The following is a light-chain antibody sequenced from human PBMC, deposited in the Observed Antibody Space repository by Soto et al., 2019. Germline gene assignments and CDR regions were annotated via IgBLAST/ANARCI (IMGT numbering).Light chain of an antibody. J-gene: IGKJ5*01. Sequence: DIQMTQSPSSLSXCVGDRVXITCRPSQAVPNNMAWYXQKTGKPPKLLIYEESTLHSGVPSRLSGRKSGTQFTLTISGLLPEDFAAYHCQQLYTLPFTFGQGT. V-gene: IGKV1-9*01. CDR3: QQLYTLPFT. CDR2: EES. CDR1: QAVPNN.